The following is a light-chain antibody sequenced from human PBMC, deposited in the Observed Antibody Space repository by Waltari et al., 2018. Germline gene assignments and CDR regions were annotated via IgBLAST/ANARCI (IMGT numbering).Light chain of an antibody. V-gene: IGKV4-1*01. J-gene: IGKJ2*01. CDR2: WAS. Sequence: DTVVTPSPPSLASSLRPCSTISSQSSQRLLYSSSNKNYLAWYQQKPRQPPKLLIYWASTRESGVPDRFSGSGSGTDFTLTINSLQAEDVAVYYCQQYYTTPYTFGQGTKLEIK. CDR1: QRLLYSSSNKNY. CDR3: QQYYTTPYT.